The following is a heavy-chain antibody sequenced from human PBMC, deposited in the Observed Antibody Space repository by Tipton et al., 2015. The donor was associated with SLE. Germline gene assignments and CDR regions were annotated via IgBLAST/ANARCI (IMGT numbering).Heavy chain of an antibody. Sequence: TLSLTCTVSGGSISSVHYYWTWIRQHPGKGLEWLGYISHSGRTYYSPSLKSRLTMSVDTSENQFSLKLSSVTAADTAVYYCARDGYYDSSGSDAFDIWGQGTMVTVSS. CDR2: ISHSGRT. V-gene: IGHV4-31*03. CDR1: GGSISSVHYY. J-gene: IGHJ3*02. CDR3: ARDGYYDSSGSDAFDI. D-gene: IGHD3-22*01.